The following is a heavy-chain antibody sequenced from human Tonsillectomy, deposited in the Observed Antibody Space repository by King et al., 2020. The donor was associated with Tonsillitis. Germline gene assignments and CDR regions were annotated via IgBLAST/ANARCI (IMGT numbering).Heavy chain of an antibody. Sequence: VQLVESGGGVVQPGRSLRLSCAASGFTFSSYDMYWVRQAPGKGLEWVAVISFDGSYKYYADSVTGRFTISRDNSKNTLYLQMNSLRAEDTAVYYCARDRDGYIFDYWGHGTLVTVSS. CDR2: ISFDGSYK. CDR3: ARDRDGYIFDY. J-gene: IGHJ4*01. D-gene: IGHD5-24*01. CDR1: GFTFSSYD. V-gene: IGHV3-33*05.